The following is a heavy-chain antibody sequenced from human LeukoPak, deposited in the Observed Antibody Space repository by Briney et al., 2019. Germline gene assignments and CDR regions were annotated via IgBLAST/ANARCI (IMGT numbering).Heavy chain of an antibody. Sequence: PSETLSLTCTVSGGSISSYYWSWIRQPPGKGLEWIGYIYYSGSTNYNPSLKSRVTMSVDTSKNQLSLKLTSVTAADTAVYYCARRGTNWGRFDYWGQGSLVTVSS. CDR1: GGSISSYY. V-gene: IGHV4-59*08. CDR3: ARRGTNWGRFDY. CDR2: IYYSGST. D-gene: IGHD7-27*01. J-gene: IGHJ4*02.